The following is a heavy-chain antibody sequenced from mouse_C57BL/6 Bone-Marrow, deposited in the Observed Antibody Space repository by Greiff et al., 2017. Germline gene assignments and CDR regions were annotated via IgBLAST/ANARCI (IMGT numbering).Heavy chain of an antibody. CDR3: ARSPIYYGNYVAY. J-gene: IGHJ3*01. V-gene: IGHV1-26*01. Sequence: VQLQQSGPELVKPGASVKISCKASGYTFTDYYMNWVKQSPGKSLEWIGDINPNNGGTSYNQKFKGKATLTVDKSSSTAYMELRSLTSEDSAVYYCARSPIYYGNYVAYWGQGTLVTVSA. CDR1: GYTFTDYY. CDR2: INPNNGGT. D-gene: IGHD2-1*01.